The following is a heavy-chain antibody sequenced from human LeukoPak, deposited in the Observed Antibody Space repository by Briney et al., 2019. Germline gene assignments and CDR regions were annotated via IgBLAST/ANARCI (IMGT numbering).Heavy chain of an antibody. CDR3: ASTSPDFWSGYLKYYFDY. D-gene: IGHD3-3*01. V-gene: IGHV1-69*13. CDR1: GGTFSSYA. J-gene: IGHJ4*02. CDR2: IIPIFGTA. Sequence: GASVKVSCKASGGTFSSYAISWVRQAAGQGLEWMGGIIPIFGTANYAQKFQGRVTITADESTSTAYMELSSLRSEDTAVYYCASTSPDFWSGYLKYYFDYWGQGTLVTVSS.